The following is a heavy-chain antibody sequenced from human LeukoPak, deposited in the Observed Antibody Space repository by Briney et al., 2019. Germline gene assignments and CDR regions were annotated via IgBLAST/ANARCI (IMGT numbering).Heavy chain of an antibody. CDR2: MNPNSGNT. J-gene: IGHJ5*02. CDR3: ARGLGTYWGKDFLNWFDP. CDR1: GYTFTSYD. V-gene: IGHV1-8*01. D-gene: IGHD7-27*01. Sequence: ASVKVSCKASGYTFTSYDINWVRQATGQGLEWMGWMNPNSGNTGYAQKFQGRVTLTSNTSLTTAYMELTSLTSEDTAVYYCARGLGTYWGKDFLNWFDPWGQGTLVTVSS.